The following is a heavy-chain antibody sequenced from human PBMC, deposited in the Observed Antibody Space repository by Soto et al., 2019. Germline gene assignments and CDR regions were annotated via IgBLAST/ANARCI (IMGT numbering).Heavy chain of an antibody. V-gene: IGHV1-3*01. J-gene: IGHJ5*02. CDR2: INAGNGNT. Sequence: ASVKVSCKASGYTFTSYAMHWVRQAPGQRLEWMGWINAGNGNTKYSQKFQGRFTISRDNAKNSLYLQMNSLRAEDTAVYYCARFDIVVVPAAQPFDPWGQGTLVTVSS. CDR1: GYTFTSYA. CDR3: ARFDIVVVPAAQPFDP. D-gene: IGHD2-2*01.